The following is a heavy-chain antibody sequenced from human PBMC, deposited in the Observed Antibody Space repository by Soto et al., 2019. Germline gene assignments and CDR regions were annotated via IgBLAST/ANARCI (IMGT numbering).Heavy chain of an antibody. V-gene: IGHV3-11*03. CDR2: ISGDSSDR. CDR3: ATEQQVRMADI. Sequence: QVQLLESGGGLVKPGGSLRLSCAASKFTVSAYYIARIRQAPGKDLDWISYISGDSSDRNYAYSVKGRFTISRDNAKNSLYLQMNILTAEDTAVYFCATEQQVRMADIWGQRTMVTVSS. J-gene: IGHJ3*02. CDR1: KFTVSAYY. D-gene: IGHD6-13*01.